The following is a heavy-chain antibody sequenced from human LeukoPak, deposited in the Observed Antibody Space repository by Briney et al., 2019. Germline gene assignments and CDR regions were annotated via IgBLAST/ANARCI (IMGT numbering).Heavy chain of an antibody. CDR1: GYTFTSYD. Sequence: GASVKVSCKASGYTFTSYDINWVRQATGQGLERMGWMNPNSGNTGYAQKFQGRVTMTRNTSISTAYMELSSLRSEDTAVYYCARVLRSLGYCSGGSCYFLRYWGQGTLVTVSS. V-gene: IGHV1-8*01. D-gene: IGHD2-15*01. CDR3: ARVLRSLGYCSGGSCYFLRY. CDR2: MNPNSGNT. J-gene: IGHJ4*02.